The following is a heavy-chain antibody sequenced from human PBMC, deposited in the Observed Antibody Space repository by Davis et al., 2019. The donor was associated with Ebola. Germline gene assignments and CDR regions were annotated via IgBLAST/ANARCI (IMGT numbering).Heavy chain of an antibody. CDR3: AKSRIAAAVLQHFDY. Sequence: GESLKISCAASGFNFGDDWMSWVRQVPGRRPEWVASINQDGSEKYYVDSVKGRFAISRDNAKNSLYLQMNSLRVEDTAVYYCAKSRIAAAVLQHFDYWGQGTLVTVSS. J-gene: IGHJ4*02. V-gene: IGHV3-7*03. CDR1: GFNFGDDW. CDR2: INQDGSEK. D-gene: IGHD6-13*01.